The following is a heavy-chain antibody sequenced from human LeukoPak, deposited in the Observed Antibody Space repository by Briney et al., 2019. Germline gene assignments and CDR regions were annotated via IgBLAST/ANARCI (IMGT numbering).Heavy chain of an antibody. Sequence: SETLSLTCTVSNGSISSSSHYWAWIRQHAGTGLEWIGTIFHDGGTYYNPSLKSRVTISVDTSTNQFSLNVASVTAADTAVYYCASHRGLLWFGDLTGFDYWGHGTLARVSS. CDR1: NGSISSSSHY. D-gene: IGHD3-10*01. CDR3: ASHRGLLWFGDLTGFDY. V-gene: IGHV4-39*01. CDR2: IFHDGGT. J-gene: IGHJ4*01.